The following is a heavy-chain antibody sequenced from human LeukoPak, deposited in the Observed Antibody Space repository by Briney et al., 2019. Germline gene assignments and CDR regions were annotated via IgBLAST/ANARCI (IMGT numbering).Heavy chain of an antibody. CDR1: GGTFSSYA. J-gene: IGHJ4*02. D-gene: IGHD3-3*01. V-gene: IGHV1-69*05. CDR3: ARFRSAYYFDY. Sequence: APVKVSCKASGGTFSSYAISWVRQAPGQGLEWMGGIIPIFGTANYAQKFQGRVTITTDESTSTAYMELSSLRSEDTAVYYCARFRSAYYFDYWGQGTLVTVSS. CDR2: IIPIFGTA.